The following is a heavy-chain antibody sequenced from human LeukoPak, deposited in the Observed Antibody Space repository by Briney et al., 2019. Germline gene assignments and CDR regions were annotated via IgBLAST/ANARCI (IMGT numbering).Heavy chain of an antibody. CDR3: ARVSYDSGGRIFDY. D-gene: IGHD3-22*01. CDR2: ISYDGSNK. J-gene: IGHJ4*02. CDR1: GFTFSSYA. Sequence: PGRSLRLSCAASGFTFSSYAMHWVRQAPGKGLEWVAVISYDGSNKYYADSVKGRFTISRDNSKNTLYLQMNSLRAEDTAVYYCARVSYDSGGRIFDYWGQGTLVTVSS. V-gene: IGHV3-30-3*01.